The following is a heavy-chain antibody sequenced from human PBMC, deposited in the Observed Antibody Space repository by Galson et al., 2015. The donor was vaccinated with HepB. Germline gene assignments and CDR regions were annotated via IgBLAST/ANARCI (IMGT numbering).Heavy chain of an antibody. J-gene: IGHJ4*02. CDR3: ARGGRTIPIAVADTGDRGHDY. D-gene: IGHD6-19*01. CDR1: GYTFTGYY. CDR2: INPNSGGT. V-gene: IGHV1-2*02. Sequence: SVKVSCKASGYTFTGYYMHWVRQAPGQGLEWMGWINPNSGGTNYAQKFQGRVTMTRDTSISTAYMELSRLRSDDTAVFYCARGGRTIPIAVADTGDRGHDYWGQGTLVTVSS.